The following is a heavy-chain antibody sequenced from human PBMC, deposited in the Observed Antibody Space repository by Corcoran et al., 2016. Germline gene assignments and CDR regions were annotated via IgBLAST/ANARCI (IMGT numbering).Heavy chain of an antibody. CDR2: IYYSGST. V-gene: IGHV4-59*01. CDR3: AGVVYSSGWSSFDP. CDR1: GGSISSYY. D-gene: IGHD6-19*01. Sequence: QVQLQESGPGLVKPSETLSLTCTVSGGSISSYYWSWIRQPPGKGLEWIGYIYYSGSTNYNPSLKSRVTISVDTSKNQFSLKLSSVTAADTAVYYCAGVVYSSGWSSFDPWGQGTLVTVSS. J-gene: IGHJ5*02.